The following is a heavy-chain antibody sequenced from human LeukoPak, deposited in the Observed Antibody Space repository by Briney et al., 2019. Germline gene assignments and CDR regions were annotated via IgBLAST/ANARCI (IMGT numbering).Heavy chain of an antibody. V-gene: IGHV3-21*01. J-gene: IGHJ4*02. CDR2: IVSTSNYI. CDR1: GFIFSANS. CDR3: ARASEGYSFDY. Sequence: GGSLRLSCAASGFIFSANSMNWVRQSPGEGLEWVSSIVSTSNYIYYAESVKGRFTISRDNAKNSLYLQMNNLRAEDTAVYFCARASEGYSFDYWGQGTLVTVSS.